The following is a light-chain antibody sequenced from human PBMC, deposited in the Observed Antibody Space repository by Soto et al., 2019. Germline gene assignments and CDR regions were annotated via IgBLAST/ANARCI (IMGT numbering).Light chain of an antibody. Sequence: QSVLTQPPSVSGAPGQRVTISCTGSSSNIGAGYDVHWYQQLPGTAPKLLIYGNSNRPSGVPDRFSGSKSRTSASLAIPGLQAEDEAYYYCQSYDSSLSGGVFGGGTKLTVL. CDR3: QSYDSSLSGGV. V-gene: IGLV1-40*01. CDR1: SSNIGAGYD. J-gene: IGLJ3*02. CDR2: GNS.